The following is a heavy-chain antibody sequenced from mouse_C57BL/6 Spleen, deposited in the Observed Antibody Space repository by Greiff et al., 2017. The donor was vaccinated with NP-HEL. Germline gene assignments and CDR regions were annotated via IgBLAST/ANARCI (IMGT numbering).Heavy chain of an antibody. Sequence: VMLVESGPELVKPGASVKLSCKASGYTFTSYDINWVKQRPGQGLEWIGWIYPRDGSTKYNEKFKGKATLTVDTSSSTAYMELHSLTSEDSAVYFCARWVSGSSWYFDVWGTGTTVTVSS. CDR2: IYPRDGST. CDR1: GYTFTSYD. D-gene: IGHD1-1*01. CDR3: ARWVSGSSWYFDV. V-gene: IGHV1-85*01. J-gene: IGHJ1*03.